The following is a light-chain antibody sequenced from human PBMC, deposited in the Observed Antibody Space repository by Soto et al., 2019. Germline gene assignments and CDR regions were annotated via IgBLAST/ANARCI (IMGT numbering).Light chain of an antibody. CDR2: EVS. CDR1: SSDVGGYNY. Sequence: ALTQPASVSGSPGQSITISCTGTSSDVGGYNYVSWYQQHPGKAPKLMIYEVSNRPSGVSNRFSGSKSGNTASLTISGLQAEDEADYYCSSYTSSTNYVFGTGTKVTVL. CDR3: SSYTSSTNYV. J-gene: IGLJ1*01. V-gene: IGLV2-14*01.